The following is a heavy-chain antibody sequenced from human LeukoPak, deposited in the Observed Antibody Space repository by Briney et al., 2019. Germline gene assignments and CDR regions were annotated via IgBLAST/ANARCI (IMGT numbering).Heavy chain of an antibody. V-gene: IGHV4-59*08. D-gene: IGHD3-22*01. J-gene: IGHJ4*02. CDR2: INYSGNN. CDR1: GGSISNYY. CDR3: ARRGYYDSGGYYGY. Sequence: SETLSLTCTVSGGSISNYYWSWIRQPPGKGLEWIAYINYSGNNNYNPSLKSRVTISIDTSKNHFSLRLSSVTAADTAVYYCARRGYYDSGGYYGYWGQGTLVTVSS.